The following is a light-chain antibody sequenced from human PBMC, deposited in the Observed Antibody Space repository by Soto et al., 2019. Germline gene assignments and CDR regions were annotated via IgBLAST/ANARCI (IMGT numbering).Light chain of an antibody. V-gene: IGKV3-15*01. J-gene: IGKJ4*01. CDR2: DAS. Sequence: IVVTQSPATLSVSPGEGVTLSCRASQGVGSNLAWYQQRPGQALRLLIYDASTRATGIPDRFSGSGSGTEFTLTISSLQSEDFAVYYCQQFNIWPHMLSFGGGTKLEMK. CDR1: QGVGSN. CDR3: QQFNIWPHMLS.